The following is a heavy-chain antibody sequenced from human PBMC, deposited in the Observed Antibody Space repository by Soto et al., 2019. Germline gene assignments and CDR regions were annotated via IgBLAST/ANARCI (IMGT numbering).Heavy chain of an antibody. Sequence: PSQSLSLTWTVAGGSISSYYWSWIRQPPGKGLEWIGYIYYSGSTNYNPSLKSRVTISVDTSKNQFSLKLSSVTAADAAVYYCARFLAFDPYYDSSGYYLGYWGQGTLVTVSS. J-gene: IGHJ4*01. V-gene: IGHV4-59*01. CDR1: GGSISSYY. D-gene: IGHD3-22*01. CDR2: IYYSGST. CDR3: ARFLAFDPYYDSSGYYLGY.